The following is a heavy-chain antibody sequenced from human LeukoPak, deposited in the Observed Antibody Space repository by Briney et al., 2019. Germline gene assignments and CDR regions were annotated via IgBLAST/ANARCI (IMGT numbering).Heavy chain of an antibody. CDR2: ISGSGGST. CDR3: AKAGAVVVVAAKYFDY. V-gene: IGHV3-23*01. J-gene: IGHJ4*02. Sequence: GGSLRLSCAASGFTFSSQAMSWVRQAPGKGLEWVSAISGSGGSTYYADSVKGRFTISRDNSKNTLYLQMNSLRAEDTAVYYCAKAGAVVVVAAKYFDYWGQGTLVTVSS. CDR1: GFTFSSQA. D-gene: IGHD2-15*01.